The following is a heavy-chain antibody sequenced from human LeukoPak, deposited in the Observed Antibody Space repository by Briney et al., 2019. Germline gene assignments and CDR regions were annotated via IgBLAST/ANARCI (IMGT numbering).Heavy chain of an antibody. CDR2: MNPNSGNT. V-gene: IGHV1-8*01. D-gene: IGHD3-9*01. Sequence: GASVKVSCKASGYTFTSYDINWVRQATGQGLEWMGWMNPNSGNTGYAQKFQGRVTMTRNTSISTAYMELSSLRSEDTAVYYCARLRYFDWFHAFDIWGQGTMVTVSS. CDR3: ARLRYFDWFHAFDI. CDR1: GYTFTSYD. J-gene: IGHJ3*02.